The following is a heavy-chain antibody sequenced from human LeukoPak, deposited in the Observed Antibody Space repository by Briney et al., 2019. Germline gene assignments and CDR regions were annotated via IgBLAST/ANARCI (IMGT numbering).Heavy chain of an antibody. CDR1: GYTFTSYD. V-gene: IGHV1-8*03. J-gene: IGHJ4*02. Sequence: ASVKVSCKASGYTFTSYDINWVRQATGQGLEWMGWMNPNSGNTGYAQKFQGRVTITRNTSISTVYMELSSLRSEDTAVYYCARGDARSGYFDYWGQGTLVTVSS. CDR3: ARGDARSGYFDY. CDR2: MNPNSGNT. D-gene: IGHD1-26*01.